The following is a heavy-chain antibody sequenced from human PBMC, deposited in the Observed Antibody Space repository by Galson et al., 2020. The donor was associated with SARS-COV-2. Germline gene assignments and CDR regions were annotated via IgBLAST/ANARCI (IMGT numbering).Heavy chain of an antibody. CDR3: ARDRGFWFDP. D-gene: IGHD3-16*01. J-gene: IGHJ5*02. Sequence: GGSLRLSCAASGFTFTNFGMNWVRQAPGKGLEWVSYPSSGSTIFYADSVQGRFTVSRDNAKNLVYLQMNSLRDEDTAVYYCARDRGFWFDPWGQGTLVTVSS. CDR2: PSSGSTI. V-gene: IGHV3-48*02. CDR1: GFTFTNFG.